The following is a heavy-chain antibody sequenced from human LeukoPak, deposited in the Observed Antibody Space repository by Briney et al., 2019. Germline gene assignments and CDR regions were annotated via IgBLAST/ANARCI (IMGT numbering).Heavy chain of an antibody. J-gene: IGHJ4*02. CDR1: GFSFSSYA. CDR3: AKLTGWIAGAYFDY. V-gene: IGHV3-23*01. Sequence: GGSLRLSCAASGFSFSSYAVSWVRQAPGKGLEWVSAIGGSGGSTYHADSVKGRFTISRDNSKNTLDLQMSSLRAEDTAVYYCAKLTGWIAGAYFDYWGQGTLVTVSS. CDR2: IGGSGGST. D-gene: IGHD6-19*01.